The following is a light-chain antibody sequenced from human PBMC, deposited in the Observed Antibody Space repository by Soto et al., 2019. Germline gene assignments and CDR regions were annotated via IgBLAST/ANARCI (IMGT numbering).Light chain of an antibody. J-gene: IGKJ1*01. CDR2: GAS. Sequence: EIVLTQSPATLSLSPGERATLSCRSSQSVSSYSAWYQQKPGQAPRLLIYGASNRATGIPARFSGSGSGTDFTLTISSLQPDDFATYYCQQYNNYPRTFGQGTKVDIK. V-gene: IGKV3-11*01. CDR1: QSVSSY. CDR3: QQYNNYPRT.